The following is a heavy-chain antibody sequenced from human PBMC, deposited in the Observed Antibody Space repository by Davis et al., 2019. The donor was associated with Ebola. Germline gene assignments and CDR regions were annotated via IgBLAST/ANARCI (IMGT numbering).Heavy chain of an antibody. CDR2: ISYDGSTE. V-gene: IGHV3-30-3*01. Sequence: PGGSLRLSCAASGFTFSSYAMHWVRQAPAQGLEWVALISYDGSTEYYADSVTGRFTISRDNSKNMVYLQMNSLRPEDTAVYYCARDSRGGGVTSKHLQYWGQGTRVTVSS. CDR1: GFTFSSYA. J-gene: IGHJ1*01. CDR3: ARDSRGGGVTSKHLQY. D-gene: IGHD2-8*02.